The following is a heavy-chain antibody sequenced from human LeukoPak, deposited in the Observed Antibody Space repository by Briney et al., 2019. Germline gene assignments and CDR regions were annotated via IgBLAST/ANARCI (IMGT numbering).Heavy chain of an antibody. Sequence: SETLSLTCTVSGGSISSYYWSWIRQPAGKGLEWIGRIYTSGSTNYNPSLKSLVTMSVDTSKNQFSLKLSSVTAADTAVYYCARGPYSSGWYSVYYYYYYGMDVWGQGTTVTVSS. D-gene: IGHD6-19*01. CDR1: GGSISSYY. J-gene: IGHJ6*02. V-gene: IGHV4-4*07. CDR2: IYTSGST. CDR3: ARGPYSSGWYSVYYYYYYGMDV.